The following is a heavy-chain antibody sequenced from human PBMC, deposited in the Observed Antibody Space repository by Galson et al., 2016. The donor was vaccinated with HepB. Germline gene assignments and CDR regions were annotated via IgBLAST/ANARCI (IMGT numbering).Heavy chain of an antibody. D-gene: IGHD2-2*01. Sequence: SLRLSCAASGFTFNTYSMNWVRQAPGKGLDWVSSISSSSGYIYYADSVKGRFTISRVNAKDSLYLQMNSLRAEDTALYYCAKDGRIYCSSASCHDHFHYGGQGTLVTVSS. J-gene: IGHJ4*02. CDR3: AKDGRIYCSSASCHDHFHY. V-gene: IGHV3-21*01. CDR2: ISSSSGYI. CDR1: GFTFNTYS.